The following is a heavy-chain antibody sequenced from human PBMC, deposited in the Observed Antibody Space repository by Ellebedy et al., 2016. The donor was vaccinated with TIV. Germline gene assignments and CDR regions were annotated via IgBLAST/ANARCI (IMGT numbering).Heavy chain of an antibody. J-gene: IGHJ4*02. Sequence: GESLKISCKDSGNSFSSSWIGWVRQLPGEGQEWMAMIYPGDYDTRYSPSFRGLVTISADRSSSTAFLHWSSLKASDPAMYYCARVGSWNEYDYWGQGTRVTVSS. CDR1: GNSFSSSW. CDR3: ARVGSWNEYDY. D-gene: IGHD1-1*01. V-gene: IGHV5-51*01. CDR2: IYPGDYDT.